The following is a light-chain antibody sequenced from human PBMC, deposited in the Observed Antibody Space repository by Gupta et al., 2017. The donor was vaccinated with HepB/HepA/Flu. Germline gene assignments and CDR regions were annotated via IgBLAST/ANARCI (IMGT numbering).Light chain of an antibody. Sequence: QSALTQPASASGSPGQSITIPCTVTSSDVGGYNYVSWYQHHPGKAPKLMIYDVSNRPSAVSKRFAGSKSGNTASVTISGLQAEDEADYYCSSYTSSSTRVVGGGTKLTVL. V-gene: IGLV2-14*03. CDR3: SSYTSSSTRV. CDR1: SSDVGGYNY. J-gene: IGLJ3*02. CDR2: DVS.